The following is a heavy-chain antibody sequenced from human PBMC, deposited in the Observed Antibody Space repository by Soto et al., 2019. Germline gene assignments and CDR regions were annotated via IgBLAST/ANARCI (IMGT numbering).Heavy chain of an antibody. CDR1: GFSLSNARMG. J-gene: IGHJ4*02. CDR2: IFSNDEK. CDR3: ARIRAVAGRVYYFDY. Sequence: QVTLKESGPVLVKPTETLTLTCTVSGFSLSNARMGVSWIRQPPGKALEWLAHIFSNDEKSYSTSLKSRLTISKDTSKSQLVLTMTNMDPVDTATYYCARIRAVAGRVYYFDYWGQGTLVTVSS. V-gene: IGHV2-26*01. D-gene: IGHD6-19*01.